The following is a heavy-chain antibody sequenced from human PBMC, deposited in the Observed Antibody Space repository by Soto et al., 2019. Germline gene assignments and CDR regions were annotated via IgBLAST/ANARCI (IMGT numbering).Heavy chain of an antibody. Sequence: SETLSLTCAVYGGSFSGYYWSWIRQPPGKGLEWIGEINHSGSTNYNPSLKSRVTISVDTSKNQFSLKLSSVTAADTAVYYCAFKPPPGYGSGSYYDYWGQGTLVTVSS. CDR2: INHSGST. CDR1: GGSFSGYY. V-gene: IGHV4-34*01. CDR3: AFKPPPGYGSGSYYDY. D-gene: IGHD3-10*01. J-gene: IGHJ4*02.